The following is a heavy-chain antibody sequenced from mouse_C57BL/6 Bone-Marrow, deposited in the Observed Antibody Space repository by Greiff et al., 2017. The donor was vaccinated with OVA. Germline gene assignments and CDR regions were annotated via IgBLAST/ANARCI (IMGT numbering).Heavy chain of an antibody. J-gene: IGHJ1*03. Sequence: QVQLKQPGAELVKPGASVKLSCKASGYTFTSYWMQWVKQRPGQGLEWIGEIDPSDSYTNYNQKFKGKATLTVDTSSSTAYMQLSSLTSEDSAVYYCARDYYGSSFWYFDVWGTGTTVTVSS. CDR3: ARDYYGSSFWYFDV. D-gene: IGHD1-1*01. CDR2: IDPSDSYT. CDR1: GYTFTSYW. V-gene: IGHV1-50*01.